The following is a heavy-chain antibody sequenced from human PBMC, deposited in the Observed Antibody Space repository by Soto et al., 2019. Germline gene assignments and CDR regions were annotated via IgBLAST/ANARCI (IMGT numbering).Heavy chain of an antibody. Sequence: GGSLRLSCAASGFTFSSYGMHWVRQAPGKGLEWVAVISYDGSNKYYADSVKGRFTISRDNSKNTLYLQMNSLRAEDTAVYYCAKDPTTLPADMAYYYYYGMDVWGQGTTVTVSS. V-gene: IGHV3-30*18. D-gene: IGHD2-2*01. CDR3: AKDPTTLPADMAYYYYYGMDV. CDR1: GFTFSSYG. CDR2: ISYDGSNK. J-gene: IGHJ6*02.